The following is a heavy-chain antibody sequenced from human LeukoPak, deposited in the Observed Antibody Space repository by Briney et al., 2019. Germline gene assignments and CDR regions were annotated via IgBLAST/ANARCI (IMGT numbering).Heavy chain of an antibody. V-gene: IGHV3-21*01. CDR2: ISSGGTRI. D-gene: IGHD1-26*01. CDR3: ARDAGGRTQREGWFDP. Sequence: PGGSLRLSCAAAGFTFSSYGMHWVRQAPGKGLEWLSSISSGGTRIYYADSVKGRFTISRDNAKNSLYLQMKSLRVEDTGVYYCARDAGGRTQREGWFDPWGQGTLATVSS. J-gene: IGHJ5*02. CDR1: GFTFSSYG.